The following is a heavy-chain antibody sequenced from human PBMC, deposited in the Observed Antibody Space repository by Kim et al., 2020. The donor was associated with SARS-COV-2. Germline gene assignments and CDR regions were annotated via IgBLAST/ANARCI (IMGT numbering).Heavy chain of an antibody. CDR2: ISYDGSNK. Sequence: GGSLRLSCAASGFTFSSYAMHWVRQAPGKGLEWVAVISYDGSNKYYADSVKGRFTISRDNSKNTLYLQMNSLRAEDTAVYYCARATVAGYFDYWGQGTLVTVSS. D-gene: IGHD6-19*01. V-gene: IGHV3-30-3*01. CDR3: ARATVAGYFDY. J-gene: IGHJ4*02. CDR1: GFTFSSYA.